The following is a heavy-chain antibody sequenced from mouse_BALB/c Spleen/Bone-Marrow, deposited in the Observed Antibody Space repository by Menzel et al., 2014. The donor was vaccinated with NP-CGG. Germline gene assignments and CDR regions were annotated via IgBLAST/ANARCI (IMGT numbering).Heavy chain of an antibody. CDR2: IDPYDSET. CDR1: GYTFTSYW. J-gene: IGHJ3*01. V-gene: IGHV1-74*04. D-gene: IGHD2-4*01. CDR3: ARGRDYDVFAY. Sequence: VQLQESGAELVRPGASVKLSCKASGYTFTSYWMNWVKQGPEQGLEWIGRIDPYDSETHYNQKFKDKAILTVDKSSSTAYMQLSSLTSEDSAVYYCARGRDYDVFAYWGQGTLVTVSA.